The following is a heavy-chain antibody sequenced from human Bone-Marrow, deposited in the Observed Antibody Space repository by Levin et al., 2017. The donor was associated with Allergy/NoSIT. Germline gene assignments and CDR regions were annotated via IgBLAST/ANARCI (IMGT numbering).Heavy chain of an antibody. CDR3: VRDKQQLVLRGWFDL. Sequence: PGGSLRLSCGASGFSFSDYYMNWIRQAPGKGLEWISYISSYGTTLDYADSVKGRFTISRDNAKNSLYLQMNSLRAEDTAVYYCVRDKQQLVLRGWFDLWGQGTLVTVSS. V-gene: IGHV3-11*01. CDR2: ISSYGTTL. CDR1: GFSFSDYY. J-gene: IGHJ5*02. D-gene: IGHD4-11*01.